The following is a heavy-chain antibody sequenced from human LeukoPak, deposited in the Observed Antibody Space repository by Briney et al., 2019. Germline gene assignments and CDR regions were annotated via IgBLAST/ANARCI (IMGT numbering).Heavy chain of an antibody. CDR1: GGSISSYY. J-gene: IGHJ5*02. CDR3: ASAYVAVAGTGMGWFDP. D-gene: IGHD6-19*01. CDR2: IYYSGST. Sequence: SETLSLTCTVSGGSISSYYWSWIRQPPGKGLEWIGYIYYSGSTNYNPSLKSRVTISVDTSKNQFSLKLSSVTAADTAVYYCASAYVAVAGTGMGWFDPWGQGTLVTVSS. V-gene: IGHV4-59*08.